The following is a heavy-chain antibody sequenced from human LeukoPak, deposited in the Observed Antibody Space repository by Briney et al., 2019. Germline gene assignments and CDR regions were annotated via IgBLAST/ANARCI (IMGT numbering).Heavy chain of an antibody. CDR3: ARDERLYYYDSSGYLNY. J-gene: IGHJ4*02. V-gene: IGHV1-18*01. CDR2: MSAYNGNT. D-gene: IGHD3-22*01. Sequence: AAVKVSCKASGYTFTSYGISWVGQARGQGGEGVGWMSAYNGNTTYAQKLPGRVTMTSATSTSTAYMELRSLSSDDTAVYYCARDERLYYYDSSGYLNYWGQGTLVTVSS. CDR1: GYTFTSYG.